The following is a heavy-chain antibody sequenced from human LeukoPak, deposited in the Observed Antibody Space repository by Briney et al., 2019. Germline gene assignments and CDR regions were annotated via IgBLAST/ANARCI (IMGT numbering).Heavy chain of an antibody. V-gene: IGHV4-4*07. CDR1: GGSISSYY. J-gene: IGHJ4*02. D-gene: IGHD4-23*01. Sequence: PSETLSLTCTVSGGSISSYYWSWIRQPAGKGLEWIGRIYTSWSTNYNPSLKSPVTMSVDTSKNQFSLKLSSVTAADTAVYYCARDGTTVVTPFDYWGQETLVTVSS. CDR3: ARDGTTVVTPFDY. CDR2: IYTSWST.